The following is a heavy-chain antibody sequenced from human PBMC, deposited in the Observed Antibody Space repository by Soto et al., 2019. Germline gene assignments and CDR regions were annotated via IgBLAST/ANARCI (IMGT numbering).Heavy chain of an antibody. Sequence: QVQLQQWGAGLLKPSETLSLTCAVYGGSFSGYYWSWIRQPPGKGLEWIGEIHHSGSTNYNPSLKRRVTISVDTSQNHFSLNLSSVTAADTAVYYCATTTGLGFDPWGQGTLVTVSS. CDR3: ATTTGLGFDP. D-gene: IGHD4-17*01. CDR2: IHHSGST. J-gene: IGHJ5*02. V-gene: IGHV4-34*01. CDR1: GGSFSGYY.